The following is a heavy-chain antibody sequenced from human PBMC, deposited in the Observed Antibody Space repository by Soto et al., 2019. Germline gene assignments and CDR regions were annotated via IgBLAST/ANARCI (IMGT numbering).Heavy chain of an antibody. CDR3: ARGRPPRYYYGSGSPSLNWFDP. D-gene: IGHD3-10*01. V-gene: IGHV4-34*01. CDR2: INHSGST. J-gene: IGHJ5*02. Sequence: QVQLQQWGAGLLKPSETLSLTCAVYGGSFSGYYWSWIRQPPGKGLEWIGEINHSGSTNYNPSLKSRVTKSGDTSKNQFSLKLSSVTAADTAVYYCARGRPPRYYYGSGSPSLNWFDPWGQGTLVTVSS. CDR1: GGSFSGYY.